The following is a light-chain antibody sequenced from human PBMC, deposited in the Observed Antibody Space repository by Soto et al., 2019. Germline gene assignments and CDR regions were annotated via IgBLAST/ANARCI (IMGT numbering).Light chain of an antibody. CDR1: QNISRS. Sequence: EIVMTQSPVTLSVSPGERATLSCRASQNISRSLAWYQQKPGQGPSLLIYGASTRAAGIPDRFSGSGSGIDFTLTITRLEPEDSAVYFCQQYTGPPTTFGQGTRLEIK. V-gene: IGKV3-20*01. CDR3: QQYTGPPTT. CDR2: GAS. J-gene: IGKJ5*01.